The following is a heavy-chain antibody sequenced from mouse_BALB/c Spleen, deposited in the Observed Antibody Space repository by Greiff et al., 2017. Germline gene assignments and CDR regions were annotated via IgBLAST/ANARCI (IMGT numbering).Heavy chain of an antibody. J-gene: IGHJ4*01. Sequence: VQLQQSGAELVRSGASVKLSCTASGFNIKDYYMHWVKQRPEQGLEWIGWIDPENGDTEYAPKFQGKATMTADTSSNTAYLQLSSLTSEDTAVYDCNGGNYYAMDYWGQGTSVTVSA. D-gene: IGHD2-14*01. V-gene: IGHV14-4*02. CDR2: IDPENGDT. CDR1: GFNIKDYY. CDR3: NGGNYYAMDY.